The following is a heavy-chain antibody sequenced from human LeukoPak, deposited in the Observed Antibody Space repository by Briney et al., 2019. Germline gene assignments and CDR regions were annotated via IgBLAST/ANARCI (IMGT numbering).Heavy chain of an antibody. CDR3: ARFAYGSGSHEVDY. J-gene: IGHJ4*02. V-gene: IGHV1-2*04. Sequence: ASVKVSCKASGYTFTGYYMHWVRQAPGQGLEWMGWINPNSGGTNYAQKFQGWVTMTRDTSISTAYMELSRLRSDDTAVYYCARFAYGSGSHEVDYWGQGTLVAVSS. CDR1: GYTFTGYY. D-gene: IGHD3-10*01. CDR2: INPNSGGT.